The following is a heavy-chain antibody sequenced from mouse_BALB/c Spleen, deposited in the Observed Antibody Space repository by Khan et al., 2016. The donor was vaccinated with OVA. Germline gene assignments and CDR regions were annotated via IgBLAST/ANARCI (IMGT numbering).Heavy chain of an antibody. Sequence: VQLQQSGAELVKPGASVKLSCKASGYTFTSYYMYWVKQRPGQGLEWIGEINPSNGGTNFNEKLKSKATLTVDKSSSTAYMQLSSLTSEDSAVYYCTRWGLYGNYLDYWGQGTTLTVSS. CDR3: TRWGLYGNYLDY. CDR2: INPSNGGT. J-gene: IGHJ2*01. CDR1: GYTFTSYY. V-gene: IGHV1S81*02. D-gene: IGHD2-1*01.